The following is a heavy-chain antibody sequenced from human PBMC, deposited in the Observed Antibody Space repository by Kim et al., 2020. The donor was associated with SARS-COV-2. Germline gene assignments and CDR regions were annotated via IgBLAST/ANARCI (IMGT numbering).Heavy chain of an antibody. Sequence: GGSLRLSCAASGFTFRSYEMTWVRQAPGKGLDWVAYINDIGSTTHYADSVRGRFTISRDDAKGSLYLQMNSLRAEDTAVYYCARGDAIFNFYYGMDVWGRGTTGTVSS. CDR1: GFTFRSYE. J-gene: IGHJ6*02. D-gene: IGHD2-21*01. CDR3: ARGDAIFNFYYGMDV. V-gene: IGHV3-48*03. CDR2: INDIGSTT.